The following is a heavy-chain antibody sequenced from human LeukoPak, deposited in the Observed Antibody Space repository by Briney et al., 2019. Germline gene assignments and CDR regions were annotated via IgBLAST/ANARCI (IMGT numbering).Heavy chain of an antibody. CDR3: ARDSSNWSSFGS. J-gene: IGHJ4*02. CDR2: INPNSGVT. V-gene: IGHV1-2*06. Sequence: ASVKVSCKASGYTFTAYPIHWVRQAPGQGLKWMGRINPNSGVTNYAQKFQGRVIMTRDTSISTAYMQLSSLKSDDTAVYYCARDSSNWSSFGSWGQGSLVIVSS. D-gene: IGHD2-2*01. CDR1: GYTFTAYP.